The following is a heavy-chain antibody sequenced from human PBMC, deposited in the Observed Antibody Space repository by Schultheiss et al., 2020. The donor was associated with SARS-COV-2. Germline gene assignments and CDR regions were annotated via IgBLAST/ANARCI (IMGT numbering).Heavy chain of an antibody. Sequence: GGSLRLSCAASGFTFSNAWMSWVRQAPGKGLEWVSAISGSGGSTYYADSVKGRFTISRDNSKNTLYLQMNSLRAEDTAVYYCALDTAMVIYYFDYWGQGTLVTVSS. V-gene: IGHV3-23*01. CDR3: ALDTAMVIYYFDY. D-gene: IGHD5-18*01. CDR2: ISGSGGST. J-gene: IGHJ4*02. CDR1: GFTFSNAW.